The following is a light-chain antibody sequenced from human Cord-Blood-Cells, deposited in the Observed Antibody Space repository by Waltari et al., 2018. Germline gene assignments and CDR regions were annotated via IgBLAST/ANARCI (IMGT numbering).Light chain of an antibody. CDR2: SNS. V-gene: IGLV1-40*01. J-gene: IGLJ3*02. Sequence: QSVLTQPPSVSGAPGQRVTHSCPGSSSNIGAGYDVHCYKQLPGTTPKLLIYSNSNRPSGVPDRFSGSKSGTSASLAITGLQAEDEADYYCQSYDSSLSVWVFGGGTKLTVL. CDR1: SSNIGAGYD. CDR3: QSYDSSLSVWV.